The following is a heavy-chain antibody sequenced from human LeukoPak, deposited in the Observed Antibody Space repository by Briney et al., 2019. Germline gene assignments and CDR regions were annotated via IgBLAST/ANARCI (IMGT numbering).Heavy chain of an antibody. CDR1: GGSISSGGYY. CDR3: ARGFGAFDI. D-gene: IGHD3-16*01. V-gene: IGHV4-30-2*01. J-gene: IGHJ3*02. Sequence: SETLSLTCTVSGGSISSGGYYWSWIRQPPGKGLEWIGYIYHSGSTYYNPSLKSRVTISVDRSKNQFSLKLSSVTAADTAVYYCARGFGAFDIWGQGTMVTVSS. CDR2: IYHSGST.